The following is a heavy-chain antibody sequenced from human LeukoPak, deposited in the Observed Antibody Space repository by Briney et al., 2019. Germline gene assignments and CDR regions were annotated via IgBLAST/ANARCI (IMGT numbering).Heavy chain of an antibody. D-gene: IGHD3-22*01. J-gene: IGHJ3*02. Sequence: GASVKVSCKASGYTFTDYYIHGVRQAPGQGLEGMGGINPNSCGTNYAQEFRGRVTMSGDASISTGYVELSGLRCEDTGGYCCGXXXXXXXXSGYYDDAFDIWGQGTMVTVSS. CDR1: GYTFTDYY. V-gene: IGHV1-2*02. CDR2: INPNSCGT. CDR3: GXXXXXXXXSGYYDDAFDI.